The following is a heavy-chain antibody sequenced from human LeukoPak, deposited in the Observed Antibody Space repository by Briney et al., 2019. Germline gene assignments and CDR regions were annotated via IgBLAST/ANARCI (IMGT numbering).Heavy chain of an antibody. CDR2: LHSDGNNK. J-gene: IGHJ1*01. D-gene: IGHD6-25*01. CDR1: GFTLSSHG. V-gene: IGHV3-30*02. Sequence: GGSLRLSCVTSGFTLSSHGMHWVRQTPGKGLEWVAFLHSDGNNKYYADAAKGRFTISRDNSKNTVHLQMNSLRPEDTAVYYCARSLSAREYFDHWGQGTLVTVSS. CDR3: ARSLSAREYFDH.